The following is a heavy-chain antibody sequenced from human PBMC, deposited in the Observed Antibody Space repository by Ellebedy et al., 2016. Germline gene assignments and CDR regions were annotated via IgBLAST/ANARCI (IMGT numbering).Heavy chain of an antibody. CDR1: GGSNYA. V-gene: IGHV1-18*01. Sequence: ASVKVSCKASGGSNYAITWVRQAPGQGLEWMGWISAYNGNTNYAQKLQGRVTMTTDTSTSTAYMELRSLRSDDTAVYYCARGPRSSPATIDYWGQGTLVTVSS. CDR3: ARGPRSSPATIDY. D-gene: IGHD6-13*01. J-gene: IGHJ4*02. CDR2: ISAYNGNT.